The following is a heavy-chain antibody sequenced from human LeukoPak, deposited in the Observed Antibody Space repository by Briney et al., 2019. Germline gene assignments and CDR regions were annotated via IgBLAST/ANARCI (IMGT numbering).Heavy chain of an antibody. D-gene: IGHD6-19*01. Sequence: PGGSLRLSCAASGFNFDDYGMSWVRQAPGKGLEWVSGMNWNGGSTGYADSVKGRFTISRDNAKNSLYLQMNSLRAEDTALYYCARGVYSSGPGFDYWGQGTLVTVSS. CDR2: MNWNGGST. CDR3: ARGVYSSGPGFDY. V-gene: IGHV3-20*04. J-gene: IGHJ4*02. CDR1: GFNFDDYG.